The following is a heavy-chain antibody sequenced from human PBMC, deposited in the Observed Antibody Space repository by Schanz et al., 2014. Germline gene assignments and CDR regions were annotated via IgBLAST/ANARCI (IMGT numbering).Heavy chain of an antibody. Sequence: EVQLVQSGGGLVQPGGSLRLSCAASGFTFSSHWMHWVRQDPGKGLVWVARINSVGSSTDYADSVTGRFTISRDNAKTTLYLQMTTLRAEDTAVYYCARKKNLGDCGGEGHDSLDIWGQGTMVTVSS. CDR1: GFTFSSHW. J-gene: IGHJ3*02. V-gene: IGHV3-74*01. D-gene: IGHD2-21*01. CDR2: INSVGSST. CDR3: ARKKNLGDCGGEGHDSLDI.